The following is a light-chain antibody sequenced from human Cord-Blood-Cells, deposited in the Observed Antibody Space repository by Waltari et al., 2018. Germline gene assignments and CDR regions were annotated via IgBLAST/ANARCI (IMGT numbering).Light chain of an antibody. J-gene: IGLJ2*01. CDR3: SSYTSSSTLV. Sequence: QSALTQPASECGCARQSITISCTVTGRYVAGHYYVSWYQQHPGKAPKLMIYDVSNRPSGVSNRFSGSKSGNTASLTISGLQAEDEADYYCSSYTSSSTLVFGGGTKLTVL. CDR1: GRYVAGHYY. V-gene: IGLV2-14*01. CDR2: DVS.